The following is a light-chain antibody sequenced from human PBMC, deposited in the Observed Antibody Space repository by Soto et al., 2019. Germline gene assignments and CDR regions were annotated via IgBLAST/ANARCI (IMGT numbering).Light chain of an antibody. CDR3: QQDEGYNPY. J-gene: IGKJ4*01. CDR2: DAT. Sequence: DIHMTQSPSSLSAYVGDRVTIICRSSQNINSYLAWFQQKPGKAPKSLIYDATSLQSGVPSRFSGSGSGKDFSLTISRMQPEDAATYDFQQDEGYNPYFGGGTKAE. V-gene: IGKV1-16*01. CDR1: QNINSY.